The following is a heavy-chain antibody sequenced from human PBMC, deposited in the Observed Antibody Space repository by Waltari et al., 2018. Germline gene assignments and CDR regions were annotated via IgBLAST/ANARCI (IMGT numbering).Heavy chain of an antibody. V-gene: IGHV3-30*04. Sequence: QVQLVESGGGVVQPGGSLRLSCAAAVFTFSSSAPHWVRQAPGKGLGWVAVISYNERNIYYVDSVKGRFTISRDNSQKMLYLQMNSLRAEDTAVYYCARDYCDRTNCHGMDVWGRGTTVTVSS. CDR3: ARDYCDRTNCHGMDV. CDR2: ISYNERNI. J-gene: IGHJ6*02. D-gene: IGHD3-22*01. CDR1: VFTFSSSA.